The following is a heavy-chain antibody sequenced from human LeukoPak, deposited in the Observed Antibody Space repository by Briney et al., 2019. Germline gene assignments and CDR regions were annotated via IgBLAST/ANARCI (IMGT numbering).Heavy chain of an antibody. Sequence: ASVKVSCKASGYTFTSYYMHWVRQAPGQGLEWMGIINTSGGSTSYAQKFQGRVTMTRDMSTSTVYMELSSLRSEDTAVYYCARGGIRDSSSRSRSWYEIYFDYWGQGTLVTVSS. CDR2: INTSGGST. D-gene: IGHD6-13*01. J-gene: IGHJ4*02. CDR3: ARGGIRDSSSRSRSWYEIYFDY. CDR1: GYTFTSYY. V-gene: IGHV1-46*01.